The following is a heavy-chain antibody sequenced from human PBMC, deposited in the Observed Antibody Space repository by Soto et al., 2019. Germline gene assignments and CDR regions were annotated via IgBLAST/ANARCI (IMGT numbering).Heavy chain of an antibody. CDR1: GYSFKDAW. Sequence: EVNLVESGGGLVKPGGSLRLSCAASGYSFKDAWMNWVRQAPGKGLEWVGRIKSIANGGTTEYAAPVKRRFSISRDDSPFTLYLQMNSLQSEDTAVYYCTRRPKAGDIRVGTLEFWGRGTLVTASA. V-gene: IGHV3-15*07. D-gene: IGHD3-10*01. CDR3: TRRPKAGDIRVGTLEF. J-gene: IGHJ4*02. CDR2: IKSIANGGTT.